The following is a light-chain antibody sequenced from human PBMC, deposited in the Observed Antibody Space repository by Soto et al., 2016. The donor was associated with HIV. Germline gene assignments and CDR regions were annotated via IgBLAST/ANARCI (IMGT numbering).Light chain of an antibody. Sequence: DVLLTQTPLSLSVTPGQAASISCKSNRSLLKNDGKTYLYWFLQKPGQSPQLLISEVSNRLSGVSDRFSGSGSATEFTLKISRMETGDVGRYYCMQGLYLPVSFGPGTKVDLK. CDR1: RSLLKNDGKTY. CDR2: EVS. J-gene: IGKJ3*01. CDR3: MQGLYLPVS. V-gene: IGKV2-29*02.